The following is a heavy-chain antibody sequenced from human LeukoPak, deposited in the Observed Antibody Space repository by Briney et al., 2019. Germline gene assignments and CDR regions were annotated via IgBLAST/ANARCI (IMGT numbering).Heavy chain of an antibody. Sequence: QPGGSLRLSCAASGFTFSNYAMSWVRQAPGQGLEWVSGFTGSGVSTYYADSVKGRFSVSRDNTKNTLYMHMNSLRVEDTAVYYCAKGGPRSSLDYWGQGTLVTVSS. CDR3: AKGGPRSSLDY. J-gene: IGHJ4*02. CDR1: GFTFSNYA. CDR2: FTGSGVST. V-gene: IGHV3-23*01. D-gene: IGHD6-6*01.